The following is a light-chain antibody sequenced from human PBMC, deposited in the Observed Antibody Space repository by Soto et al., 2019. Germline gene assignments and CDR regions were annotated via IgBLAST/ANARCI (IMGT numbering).Light chain of an antibody. CDR3: QHYGDSQLT. Sequence: EIVLTQSPGTLSLSPGERATLSCRASQSVSSSYLVWYQQKPGRAPRLLIYGASNRATGIPDRFSGSGSGTDFTLTIRRLEPEDFAVYHCQHYGDSQLTFGGGTKVEIK. J-gene: IGKJ4*01. CDR1: QSVSSSY. CDR2: GAS. V-gene: IGKV3-20*01.